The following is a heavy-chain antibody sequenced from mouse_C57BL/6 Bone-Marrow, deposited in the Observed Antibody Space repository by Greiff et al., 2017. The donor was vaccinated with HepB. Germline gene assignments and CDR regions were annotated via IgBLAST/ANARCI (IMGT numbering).Heavy chain of an antibody. CDR1: GFTFTDYG. V-gene: IGHV5-17*01. J-gene: IGHJ2*01. Sequence: EVQLVESGGGLVKPGGSLKLSCAASGFTFTDYGMHWVRQAPEKGLEWVAYISSGSSTIFYADTVKGRFTIARDNAKNTLFLQMTSLRSEDTAMYYCARGYYGSSYDYWGQGTTLTVSS. CDR2: ISSGSSTI. CDR3: ARGYYGSSYDY. D-gene: IGHD1-1*01.